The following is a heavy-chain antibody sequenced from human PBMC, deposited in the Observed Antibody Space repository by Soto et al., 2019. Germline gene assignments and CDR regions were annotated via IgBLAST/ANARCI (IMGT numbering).Heavy chain of an antibody. CDR3: ARDRAGDGMDV. CDR1: GFTFGDNY. J-gene: IGHJ6*02. Sequence: QVQLVESGGGLVKPGGSLRLSCSASGFTFGDNYKSWIRQAPGKGLEWVSYISSSSSYTNYADSVKGRFTISRDNAKNSLYLQMNSLRAEDTAVYYCARDRAGDGMDVWGQGTTVTVSS. D-gene: IGHD6-19*01. CDR2: ISSSSSYT. V-gene: IGHV3-11*05.